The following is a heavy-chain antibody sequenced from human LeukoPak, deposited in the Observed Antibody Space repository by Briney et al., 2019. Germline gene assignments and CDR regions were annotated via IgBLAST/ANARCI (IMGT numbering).Heavy chain of an antibody. CDR2: ITTSGGNT. J-gene: IGHJ4*02. CDR1: GFTFSNYA. V-gene: IGHV3-23*01. Sequence: GGSLRLSCAASGFTFSNYAMSWVRQPPGKGLEWVSTITTSGGNTHYADSVKGRFTISRDNSKDTLYLQMNSLRAEDTAIYYCANPYYWGQGTLVTVSS. CDR3: ANPYY.